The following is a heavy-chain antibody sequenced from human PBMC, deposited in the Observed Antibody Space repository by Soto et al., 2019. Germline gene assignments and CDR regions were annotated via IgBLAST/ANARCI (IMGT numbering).Heavy chain of an antibody. V-gene: IGHV1-2*02. CDR1: GYTFTGYY. D-gene: IGHD2-15*01. J-gene: IGHJ4*02. CDR2: INPNSGGT. Sequence: ASVKVSCKASGYTFTGYYMHWVRQAPGQGLEWMGWINPNSGGTNYAQKFQGRVTMTRDTSISTAYMELSRLRSDDTAVYYCARVGGGYCSGGSCFDYWGQGTLVTVSS. CDR3: ARVGGGYCSGGSCFDY.